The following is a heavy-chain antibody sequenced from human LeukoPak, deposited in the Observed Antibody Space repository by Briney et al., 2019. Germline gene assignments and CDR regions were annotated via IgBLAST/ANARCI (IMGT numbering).Heavy chain of an antibody. Sequence: PGGSLRLFCSASGFTFNNAWMSWVRQAPGKGLEWVANIKQDGSEKYYVDSVKGRFTISRDNAENSLFLQMNSLRAEDTAVYYCARLNGEVTVFGYWGQGALVTVSS. V-gene: IGHV3-7*01. CDR3: ARLNGEVTVFGY. CDR1: GFTFNNAW. CDR2: IKQDGSEK. D-gene: IGHD4-17*01. J-gene: IGHJ4*02.